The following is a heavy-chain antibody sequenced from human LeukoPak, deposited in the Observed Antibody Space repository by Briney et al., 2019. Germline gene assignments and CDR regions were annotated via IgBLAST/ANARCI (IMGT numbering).Heavy chain of an antibody. V-gene: IGHV3-30*04. CDR1: GFTFSSYA. J-gene: IGHJ4*02. Sequence: GGSLRLSCAASGFTFSSYAMHWVRQAPGKGLEWVAVISYDGCNKYYADSVKGRFTISRDNSKNTLYLQMNSLRAEDTAVYYCARAVLNPYSGYGPIDYWGQGTLVTVSS. CDR2: ISYDGCNK. D-gene: IGHD5-12*01. CDR3: ARAVLNPYSGYGPIDY.